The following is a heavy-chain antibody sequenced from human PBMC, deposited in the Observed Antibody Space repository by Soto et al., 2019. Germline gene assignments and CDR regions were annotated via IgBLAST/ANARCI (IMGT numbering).Heavy chain of an antibody. Sequence: QVQLVQSGAEVKKPGASVKVSCKASGYTFTSYAMHWVRQAPGQRLEWMGWINAGNGNTKYSQKFQGRVTITRDTSASTAYMERSSLTSEDTAVYYCARGPGGPDGPGDYWGQGTLVTVSS. CDR3: ARGPGGPDGPGDY. D-gene: IGHD2-15*01. CDR2: INAGNGNT. J-gene: IGHJ4*02. V-gene: IGHV1-3*01. CDR1: GYTFTSYA.